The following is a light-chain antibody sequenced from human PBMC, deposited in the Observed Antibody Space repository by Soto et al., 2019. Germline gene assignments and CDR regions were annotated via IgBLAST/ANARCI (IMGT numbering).Light chain of an antibody. CDR2: EVT. J-gene: IGLJ1*01. Sequence: QSVLTQPPSASGSLGQSVTISCTGTTTDIGHYNFVSWYRQDPGKAPKLILYEVTKRPSGVPDRFSGSKSGNTASLTVSGLQAEDEADFYCSSYSGSNNLGVFGTGTKLTVL. CDR3: SSYSGSNNLGV. CDR1: TTDIGHYNF. V-gene: IGLV2-8*01.